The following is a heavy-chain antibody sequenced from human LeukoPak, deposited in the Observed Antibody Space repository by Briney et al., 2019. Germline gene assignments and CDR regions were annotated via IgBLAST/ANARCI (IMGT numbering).Heavy chain of an antibody. CDR2: FGRSGAGT. D-gene: IGHD3-22*01. CDR1: GFTFAGCA. CDR3: AKDGLYYDGSEHVYYFDS. Sequence: SGGSLRLSCAASGFTFAGCAMSWVRQAPGKGLEWVSTFGRSGAGTFYADSVKGRFTISRDNSKNTLYLQMNSLRAEDTALYYCAKDGLYYDGSEHVYYFDSWGQGTLVTVSS. J-gene: IGHJ4*02. V-gene: IGHV3-23*01.